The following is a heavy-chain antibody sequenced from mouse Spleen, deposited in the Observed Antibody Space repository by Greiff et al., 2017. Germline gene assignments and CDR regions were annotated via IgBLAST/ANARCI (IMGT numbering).Heavy chain of an antibody. CDR3: ARDRSPYYGSSFWYFDV. J-gene: IGHJ1*01. Sequence: VKLVESGPGLVAPSQSLSITCTVSGFSLTGYGVNWVRQPPGKGLEWLGMIWGDGSTDYNSALKSRLSISKDNSKSQVFLKMNSLQTDDTARYYCARDRSPYYGSSFWYFDVWGAGTTVTVSS. CDR2: IWGDGST. CDR1: GFSLTGYG. V-gene: IGHV2-6-7*01. D-gene: IGHD1-1*01.